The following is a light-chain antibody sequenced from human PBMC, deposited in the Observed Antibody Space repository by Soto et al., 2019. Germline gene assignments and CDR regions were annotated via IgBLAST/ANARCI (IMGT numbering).Light chain of an antibody. CDR3: QQYGSSPALT. CDR2: GAS. Sequence: EIVLTQSPGTLSLSPGERATLSCRASQSVSSSYLAWYQQKPGQAPRLLIYGASSRATGIPDRFSGSGSGTDFKLTISSLEPEDFAVYYCQQYGSSPALTFGGGTKVEIK. J-gene: IGKJ4*01. CDR1: QSVSSSY. V-gene: IGKV3-20*01.